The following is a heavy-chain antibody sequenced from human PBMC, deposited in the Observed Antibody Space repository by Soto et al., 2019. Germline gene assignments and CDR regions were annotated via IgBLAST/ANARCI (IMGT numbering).Heavy chain of an antibody. Sequence: LSETLSLTCAVSGGSISGSYYYWAWLRQSPGKGPEWIGSVFYTGFTSYNPSLESRVSVSVDTSKSQFSLKLSAVTAADTAVYYCATSQKGYNWNYFDHWGQGALVTVSS. CDR1: GGSISGSYYY. D-gene: IGHD1-20*01. V-gene: IGHV4-39*01. CDR3: ATSQKGYNWNYFDH. J-gene: IGHJ4*02. CDR2: VFYTGFT.